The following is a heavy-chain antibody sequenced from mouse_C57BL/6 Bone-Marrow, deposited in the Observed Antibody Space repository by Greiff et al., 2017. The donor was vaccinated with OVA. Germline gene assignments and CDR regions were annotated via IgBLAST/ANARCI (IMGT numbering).Heavy chain of an antibody. CDR2: ISAGGSYT. Sequence: DVKLVESGGGLVKPGGSLKLSCAASGFTFSSYAMSWVRQTPEKRLEWVATISAGGSYTYYPDNVKGQFTFTRYNAKNNLYLQMSHRKSEDTAMYYCGIDPPGPYWGQGTLVTVSA. CDR1: GFTFSSYA. CDR3: GIDPPGPY. V-gene: IGHV5-4*01. J-gene: IGHJ3*01.